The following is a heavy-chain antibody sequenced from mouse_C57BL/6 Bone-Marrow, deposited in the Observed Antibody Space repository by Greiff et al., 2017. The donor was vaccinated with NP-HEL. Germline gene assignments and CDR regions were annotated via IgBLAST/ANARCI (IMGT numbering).Heavy chain of an antibody. V-gene: IGHV5-4*03. CDR1: GFTFSSYA. CDR2: ISDGGSYT. D-gene: IGHD2-4*01. CDR3: ARGYYDSDY. J-gene: IGHJ2*01. Sequence: EVKLMESGGGLVKPGGSLKLSCAASGFTFSSYAMSWVRQTPEKRLEWVATISDGGSYTYYPDNVKGRFTISRDNAKNNLYLQMSHLKSEDTAMYYCARGYYDSDYWGQGTTLTVSS.